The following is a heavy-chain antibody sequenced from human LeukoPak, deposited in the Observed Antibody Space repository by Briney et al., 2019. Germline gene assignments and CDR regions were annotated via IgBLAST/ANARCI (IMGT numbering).Heavy chain of an antibody. CDR2: IYDSGSA. Sequence: PSETLSLTCTVSGGSIRSSYYYWGWIRQPPGKGLEWIGSIYDSGSANFNPSLKSRVTISVDTSKNQFSLKLSSVTAADTAVYYCARAAARDYYYDSSGYYDYWGQGTLVTVSS. J-gene: IGHJ4*02. D-gene: IGHD3-22*01. V-gene: IGHV4-39*07. CDR3: ARAAARDYYYDSSGYYDY. CDR1: GGSIRSSYYY.